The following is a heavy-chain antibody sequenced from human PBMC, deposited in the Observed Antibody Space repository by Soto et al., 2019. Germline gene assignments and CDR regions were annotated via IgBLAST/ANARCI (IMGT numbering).Heavy chain of an antibody. CDR1: GFTFGDYG. D-gene: IGHD2-21*02. CDR3: TRVGGHSKTDL. J-gene: IGHJ5*02. CDR2: IRSRGNGGTT. V-gene: IGHV3-49*04. Sequence: EVQLVESGGGLVQPGRSLRVSCTGFGFTFGDYGVSWVRQAPGKGLEWIGFIRSRGNGGTTEYAASVRGRFSFSREDSKSIAYLQMNSLQIEDTAVYYCTRVGGHSKTDLWGQGTLVTVSS.